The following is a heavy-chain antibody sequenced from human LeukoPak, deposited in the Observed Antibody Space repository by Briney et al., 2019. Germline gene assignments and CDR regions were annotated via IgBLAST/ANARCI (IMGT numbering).Heavy chain of an antibody. J-gene: IGHJ4*02. Sequence: GGSLRLSCTASGFTFGDYAVSWVRQAPGKGLEWVGFIRSKAYGGTTEYAASVKGKFTISRDDSKSIAYLQMNSLRAEDTAVYYCAKEGKTRNWNYSQAKPVYWGQGTLVTISS. CDR1: GFTFGDYA. V-gene: IGHV3-49*04. D-gene: IGHD1-7*01. CDR2: IRSKAYGGTT. CDR3: AKEGKTRNWNYSQAKPVY.